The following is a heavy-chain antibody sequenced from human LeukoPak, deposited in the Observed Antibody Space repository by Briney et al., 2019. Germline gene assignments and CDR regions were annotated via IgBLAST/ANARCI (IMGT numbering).Heavy chain of an antibody. CDR2: IYYSGST. V-gene: IGHV4-39*01. CDR3: ARPYYDSSGYPGVLDY. D-gene: IGHD3-22*01. CDR1: GGSISSSSYY. J-gene: IGHJ4*02. Sequence: SETLSLTCTVSGGSISSSSYYWGWIRQPPGKGLEWIVSIYYSGSTYYNPSLKSRVTISVDTSKNQFSLKLSSVTAADTAVYSCARPYYDSSGYPGVLDYWGQGTLVTVSS.